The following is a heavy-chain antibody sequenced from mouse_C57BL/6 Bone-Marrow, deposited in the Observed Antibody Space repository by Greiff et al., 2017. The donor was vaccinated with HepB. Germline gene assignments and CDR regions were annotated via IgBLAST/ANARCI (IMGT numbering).Heavy chain of an antibody. CDR2: IWWDDDK. CDR1: GFSLSTFGMG. CDR3: APYYYGSPFDY. D-gene: IGHD1-1*01. Sequence: QVTLKECGPGILQPSQTLSLTCSFSGFSLSTFGMGVGWIRQPSGKGLEWLAHIWWDDDKYYNPALKSRLTISKDTSKNQVFLKIANVDTADTATYYCAPYYYGSPFDYWGQGTTLTVSS. V-gene: IGHV8-8*01. J-gene: IGHJ2*01.